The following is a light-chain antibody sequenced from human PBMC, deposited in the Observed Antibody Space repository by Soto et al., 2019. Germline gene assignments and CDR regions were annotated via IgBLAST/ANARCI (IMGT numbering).Light chain of an antibody. V-gene: IGKV1-5*03. CDR2: KAS. CDR1: QSISSW. J-gene: IGKJ1*01. CDR3: QEYGTSFTWT. Sequence: IKINKSPSSVSASVGDRVTITCRASQSISSWLAWYQQKPGKAPKLLIYKASSLESGVPSRFSGSGSGTEFTLTITSLQPEDFATYFCQEYGTSFTWTFGQGTKVDIK.